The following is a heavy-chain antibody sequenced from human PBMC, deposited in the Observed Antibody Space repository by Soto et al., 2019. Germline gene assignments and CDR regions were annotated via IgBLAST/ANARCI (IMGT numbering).Heavy chain of an antibody. D-gene: IGHD4-4*01. CDR3: VRLVGNSWLDY. CDR2: IYYSGST. Sequence: PSETLSLTCPFSGGSISTANYYWSWIRQLPGKGLEWIGYIYYSGSTYYNPSLTSRIRIDPDTSKNQFSLQLDSVSPEDSAVYYCVRLVGNSWLDYWGQGTLVTVSS. J-gene: IGHJ4*02. CDR1: GGSISTANYY. V-gene: IGHV4-30-4*08.